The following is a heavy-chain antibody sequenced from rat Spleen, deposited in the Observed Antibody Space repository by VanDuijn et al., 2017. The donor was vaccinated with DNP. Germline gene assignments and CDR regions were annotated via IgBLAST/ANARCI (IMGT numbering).Heavy chain of an antibody. CDR1: GFTFSNYD. Sequence: EVQLVESGGGLVQPGRSLKLSCAASGFTFSNYDMAWVRQAPTKGLEWVASISPSGGSTYYRDSVKGRFTVSRDNAKSSLDLQMDRLRSEDTATYYCARHPTYYGHGPWGQGVMVTVSS. D-gene: IGHD1-6*01. CDR3: ARHPTYYGHGP. V-gene: IGHV5-25*01. CDR2: ISPSGGST. J-gene: IGHJ2*01.